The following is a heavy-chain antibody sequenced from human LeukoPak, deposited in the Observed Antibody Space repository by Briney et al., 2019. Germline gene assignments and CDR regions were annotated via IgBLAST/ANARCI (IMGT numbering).Heavy chain of an antibody. CDR1: GGSFSGYY. Sequence: SETLSLTCAVYGGSFSGYYWSWIRQPPGKGLEWIGEINHSGSTNYNPSLKSRVTISVDTSKNQFSLKLSSVTAADTAVYYCARGRGRITMVRGVRGGMDVWGKGTTVTVSS. CDR3: ARGRGRITMVRGVRGGMDV. CDR2: INHSGST. J-gene: IGHJ6*04. V-gene: IGHV4-34*01. D-gene: IGHD3-10*01.